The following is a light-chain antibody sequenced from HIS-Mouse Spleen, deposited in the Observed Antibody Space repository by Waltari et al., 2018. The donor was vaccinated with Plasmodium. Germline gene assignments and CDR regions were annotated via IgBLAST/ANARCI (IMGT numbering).Light chain of an antibody. J-gene: IGLJ2*01. CDR2: RDR. CDR1: NIGSKN. CDR3: QVWDSSTVV. Sequence: SYELTQPLSVSVALGQTARITCGGNNIGSKNVHWYQQKPAQAPVLVMYRDRNRPSGVPEGFAGANAGNTATLTISRAQAGDEADYYCQVWDSSTVVFGGGTKLTVL. V-gene: IGLV3-9*01.